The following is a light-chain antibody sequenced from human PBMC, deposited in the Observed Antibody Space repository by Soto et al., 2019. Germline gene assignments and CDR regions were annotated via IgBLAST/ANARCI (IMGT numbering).Light chain of an antibody. CDR3: QQLNSYPLT. V-gene: IGKV1-39*01. CDR2: AAT. J-gene: IGKJ4*01. Sequence: DIQITQSPSSLSASVGDSVTITCRASQRIGPYVNWYQQKPGKPPKLLISAATNLADGVPSRFGGSGSGTEFTLTISSLQPEDFGTYYCQQLNSYPLTFGGGTKVDIK. CDR1: QRIGPY.